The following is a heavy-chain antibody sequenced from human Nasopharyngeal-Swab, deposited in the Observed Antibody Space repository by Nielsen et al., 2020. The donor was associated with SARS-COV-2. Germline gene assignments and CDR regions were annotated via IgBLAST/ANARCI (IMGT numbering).Heavy chain of an antibody. Sequence: SETLSLTCTVSGGSVSSFYWSWILQPPGKGLEWTAYIYYNGITNHNPSLKSRVAISVDTSKNQFSLKLSSVTAADTARYYCARISPRGREDVDDWGQGTLVTVSS. D-gene: IGHD3-16*01. J-gene: IGHJ4*02. CDR3: ARISPRGREDVDD. V-gene: IGHV4-59*02. CDR1: GGSVSSFY. CDR2: IYYNGIT.